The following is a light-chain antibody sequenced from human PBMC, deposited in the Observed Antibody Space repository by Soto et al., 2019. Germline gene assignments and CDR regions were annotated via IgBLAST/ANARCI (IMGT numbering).Light chain of an antibody. V-gene: IGKV1-5*01. CDR1: QSINRW. Sequence: DIQMTQSPSTLSASVGDRVTITCRASQSINRWLAWYQQKPGKAPNLLIYDAFNLQSGVPARFSGSGSGTEFTLTISSLQPDDSATYYCQQSNSYSLTFGQGTKLEIK. CDR3: QQSNSYSLT. J-gene: IGKJ2*01. CDR2: DAF.